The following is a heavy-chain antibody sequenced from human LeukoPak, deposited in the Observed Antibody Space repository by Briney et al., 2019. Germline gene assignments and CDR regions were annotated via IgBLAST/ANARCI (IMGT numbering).Heavy chain of an antibody. Sequence: ASVKVSCKASGYTFTSYDINWVRQATGQGLEWMGWMNPNSGNTGYAQKFQGRVTMTRNTSISTAYMELSSLRSDDTAVYYCARAPVGGSYNPFDYWGQGTLVTVSS. V-gene: IGHV1-8*01. CDR2: MNPNSGNT. J-gene: IGHJ4*02. CDR1: GYTFTSYD. CDR3: ARAPVGGSYNPFDY. D-gene: IGHD1-26*01.